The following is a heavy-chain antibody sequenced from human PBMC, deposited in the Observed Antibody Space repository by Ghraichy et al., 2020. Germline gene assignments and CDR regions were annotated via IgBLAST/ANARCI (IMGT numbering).Heavy chain of an antibody. CDR3: AREEASERGSHYYYYGMDV. V-gene: IGHV3-53*01. CDR1: GFTVSSNY. CDR2: IYSGGST. J-gene: IGHJ6*02. D-gene: IGHD1-1*01. Sequence: GESLNISCAASGFTVSSNYMSWVRQAPGKGLEWVSVIYSGGSTYYADSVKGRFTISRDNSKNTLYLQMNSLRAEDTAVYYCAREEASERGSHYYYYGMDVWGQGTTVTVSS.